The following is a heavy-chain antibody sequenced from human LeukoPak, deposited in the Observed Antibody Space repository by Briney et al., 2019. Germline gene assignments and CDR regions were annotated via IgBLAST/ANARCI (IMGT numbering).Heavy chain of an antibody. Sequence: PGGSLRLSCAASGVSFSDYSMCWIRQAPGKGQEWVSYLTSTGKTIYYSDSVKGRFTISRDNAKNSLFLQLNSLRAEDTAVYFCARGLKWPTSYYHMDLWGKGTTVTVSS. CDR2: LTSTGKTI. CDR1: GVSFSDYS. D-gene: IGHD5-12*01. J-gene: IGHJ6*03. V-gene: IGHV3-11*01. CDR3: ARGLKWPTSYYHMDL.